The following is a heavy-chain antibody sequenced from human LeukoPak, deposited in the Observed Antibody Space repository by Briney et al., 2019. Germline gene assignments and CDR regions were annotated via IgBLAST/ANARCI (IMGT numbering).Heavy chain of an antibody. CDR2: IIPIFGTA. J-gene: IGHJ4*02. CDR1: GGTFSSYA. Sequence: SVKVSCKASGGTFSSYAISWVRQAPGQGLEWMGRIIPIFGTANYAQKFQGRVTITTDESTSTAYMELSSLRSEDTAVHYCARAGRRDGYNYDFDYWGQGTLVTVSS. CDR3: ARAGRRDGYNYDFDY. V-gene: IGHV1-69*05. D-gene: IGHD5-24*01.